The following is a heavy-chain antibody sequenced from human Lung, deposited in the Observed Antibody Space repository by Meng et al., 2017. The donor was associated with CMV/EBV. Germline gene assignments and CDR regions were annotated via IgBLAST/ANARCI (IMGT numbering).Heavy chain of an antibody. J-gene: IGHJ4*02. CDR2: IYYSGDT. CDR1: RGSINSGDYY. V-gene: IGHV4-30-4*01. CDR3: AIQSAPYYYGSGRHFPD. Sequence: SETLSLXCTVSRGSINSGDYYWSWIRQSPGKGLEWIGYIYYSGDTDYNPSLRSRVTISMDTSKNQFSLELSSVTAADTAVYFCAIQSAPYYYGSGRHFPDWRRGXLVTVSS. D-gene: IGHD3-10*01.